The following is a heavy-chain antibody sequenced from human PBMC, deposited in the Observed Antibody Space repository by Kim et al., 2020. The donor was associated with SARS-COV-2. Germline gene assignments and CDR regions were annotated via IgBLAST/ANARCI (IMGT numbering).Heavy chain of an antibody. V-gene: IGHV4-39*01. CDR1: GGSISSSSYY. CDR3: ARREEDPQHVGMATVDY. CDR2: IYYSGST. J-gene: IGHJ4*02. Sequence: SETLSLTCTVSGGSISSSSYYWGWIRQPPGKGLEWIGSIYYSGSTYYNPSLKSRVTISVDTSKNQFSLKLSSVTAADTAVYYCARREEDPQHVGMATVDYWGQGTLVTVSS. D-gene: IGHD6-6*01.